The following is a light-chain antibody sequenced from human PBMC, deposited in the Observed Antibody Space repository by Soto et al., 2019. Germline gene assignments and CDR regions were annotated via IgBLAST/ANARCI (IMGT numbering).Light chain of an antibody. CDR1: SSNIGAGYD. J-gene: IGLJ3*02. CDR3: QSYDISLSGSKV. CDR2: INN. Sequence: QSVLTQPPSVSGAPGQRVTISCTGSSSNIGAGYDVQWYQQLPGAAPKLLIYINNNRPSGVPDRFSGSKSGTSASLAITGLQAEDEADYYCQSYDISLSGSKVFGGGTKLTVL. V-gene: IGLV1-40*01.